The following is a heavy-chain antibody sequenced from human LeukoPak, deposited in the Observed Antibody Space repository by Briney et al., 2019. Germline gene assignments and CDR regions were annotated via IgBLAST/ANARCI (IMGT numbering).Heavy chain of an antibody. CDR2: MSYSGST. V-gene: IGHV4-39*01. D-gene: IGHD6-13*01. Sequence: SETLSLTCTVSGGSISSSSHYWGWIRQPPGKGLEWIGIMSYSGSTYHNPSLKSRVTISVDTSKNQFSLKLSSVTAADAAVYYCARNTRGSWYIDYWGQGTLVTVSS. CDR1: GGSISSSSHY. J-gene: IGHJ4*02. CDR3: ARNTRGSWYIDY.